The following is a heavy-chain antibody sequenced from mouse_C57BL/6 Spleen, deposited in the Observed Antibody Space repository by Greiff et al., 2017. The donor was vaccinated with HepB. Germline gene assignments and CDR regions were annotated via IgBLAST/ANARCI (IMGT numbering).Heavy chain of an antibody. V-gene: IGHV5-16*01. D-gene: IGHD1-1*01. J-gene: IGHJ1*03. Sequence: DVKLVESEGGLVQPGSSMKLSCTASGFTFSDYYMAWVRQVPEKGLEWVANIHDDGSSTYYLDSLKSRFIISIDNAKNILYLRMSSLKSEDTASYYCASGGYYGSSYELYFDVWGTETTVTVSS. CDR3: ASGGYYGSSYELYFDV. CDR1: GFTFSDYY. CDR2: IHDDGSST.